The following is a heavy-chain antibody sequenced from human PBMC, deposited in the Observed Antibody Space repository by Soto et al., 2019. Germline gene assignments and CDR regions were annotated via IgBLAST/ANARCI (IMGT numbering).Heavy chain of an antibody. Sequence: QLQLQESGSVLVKPSQTLSLTCAVSGGSISSGGYSWSWIRQPPVKGLEWIGYIYHSGSTYYNPSLKSRVTISVDRSKNQFSLKLSSGTAADTAVYYCAREGVGLDYWGQGPLVTVSS. CDR2: IYHSGST. V-gene: IGHV4-30-2*01. D-gene: IGHD3-10*01. CDR3: AREGVGLDY. CDR1: GGSISSGGYS. J-gene: IGHJ4*02.